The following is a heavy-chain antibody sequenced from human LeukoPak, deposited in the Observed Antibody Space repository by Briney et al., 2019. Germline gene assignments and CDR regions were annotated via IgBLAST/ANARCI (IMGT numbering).Heavy chain of an antibody. J-gene: IGHJ4*02. V-gene: IGHV3-21*01. CDR3: ATDRDWNSGFDY. CDR2: ISTSSSYI. Sequence: GGSLRLSCAASGFTFNIYEMNWVRQAPGKGLEWVSSISTSSSYIYYADSVKGRFTISRDNAKNSLNLQMNSLRVEDTAVYYCATDRDWNSGFDYWGQGTLVTVSS. D-gene: IGHD1-7*01. CDR1: GFTFNIYE.